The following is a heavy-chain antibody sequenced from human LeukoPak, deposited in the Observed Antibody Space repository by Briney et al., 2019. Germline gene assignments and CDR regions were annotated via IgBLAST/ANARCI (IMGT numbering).Heavy chain of an antibody. V-gene: IGHV3-53*01. CDR2: IYSGGST. J-gene: IGHJ4*02. Sequence: PGGSLRLSCAAPGFTVSSNYMSWVRQAPGKGLEWVSVIYSGGSTYYADSVKGRFTISRDNSKNTLYLQMNSLRAEDTAVYYCARGKAVAGDLDYWGQGTLVTVSS. D-gene: IGHD6-19*01. CDR3: ARGKAVAGDLDY. CDR1: GFTVSSNY.